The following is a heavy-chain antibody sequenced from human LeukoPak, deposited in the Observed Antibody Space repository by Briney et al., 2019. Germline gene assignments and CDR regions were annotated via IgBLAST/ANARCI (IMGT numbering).Heavy chain of an antibody. D-gene: IGHD1-26*01. J-gene: IGHJ4*02. V-gene: IGHV3-49*04. Sequence: GGSLRLSCTASGFTFGDYAMSWVRQAPGKGLEWVGFIRSKAYRGTTEYAASVKGRFTISRDDSKSIAYLQMNSLKTEDTAVYYCTRGEWELPDYWGQGTLVTVSS. CDR1: GFTFGDYA. CDR3: TRGEWELPDY. CDR2: IRSKAYRGTT.